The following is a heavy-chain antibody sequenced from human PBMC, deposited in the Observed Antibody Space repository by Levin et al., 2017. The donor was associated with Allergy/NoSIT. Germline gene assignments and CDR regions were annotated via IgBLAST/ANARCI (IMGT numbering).Heavy chain of an antibody. CDR2: IGTAGDT. V-gene: IGHV3-13*01. J-gene: IGHJ2*01. CDR1: GFTFSSYD. Sequence: PGESLKISCAASGFTFSSYDMHWVRQATGKGLEWVSAIGTAGDTYYPGSVKGRFTISRENARNSLYLQMNSLRAGDTAVYYCARDLWGGGNLGWYFDLWGRGTLVTVSS. CDR3: ARDLWGGGNLGWYFDL. D-gene: IGHD4-23*01.